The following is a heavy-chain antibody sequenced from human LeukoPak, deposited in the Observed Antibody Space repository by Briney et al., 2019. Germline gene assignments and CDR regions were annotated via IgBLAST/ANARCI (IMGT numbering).Heavy chain of an antibody. CDR3: ARDLYKGGDGPNAFDI. J-gene: IGHJ3*02. V-gene: IGHV1-46*01. CDR2: INPSGGST. D-gene: IGHD4-17*01. Sequence: GASVKVSCKASGYTFTSYYMHWVRQAPGQGLEWMGIINPSGGSTSYAQKFQGRVTVTRDTSTSTVYMELSSLRSEDTAVYYCARDLYKGGDGPNAFDIWGQGTMVTVSS. CDR1: GYTFTSYY.